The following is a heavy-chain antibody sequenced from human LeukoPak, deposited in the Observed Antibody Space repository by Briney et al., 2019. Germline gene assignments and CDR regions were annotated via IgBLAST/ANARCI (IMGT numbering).Heavy chain of an antibody. CDR3: AKDHAGSGRAFEY. CDR2: VSSDGIKS. D-gene: IGHD3-10*01. V-gene: IGHV3-30*04. CDR1: GFTFRMSG. Sequence: PGGSLRLSCATSGFTFRMSGVHWVRQAPGKGLEWVALVSSDGIKSYYADSVKGRFTVSRDTSKDIVYLQMNSLSADDTGIYYCAKDHAGSGRAFEYWGQGTLLTVSS. J-gene: IGHJ4*02.